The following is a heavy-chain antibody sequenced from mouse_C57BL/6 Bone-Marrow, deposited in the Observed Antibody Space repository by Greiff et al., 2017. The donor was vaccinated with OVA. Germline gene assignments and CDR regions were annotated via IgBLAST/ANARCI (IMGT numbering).Heavy chain of an antibody. V-gene: IGHV1-18*01. Sequence: LMEPGASVKIPCKASGYTFTDYNMDWVKQSHGKSLEWIGDINPNNGGTIYNQKFKGKATLTVDKSSSTAYMELRSLTSEDTAVYYCARSHYYGSSLSYWYFDVWGTGTTVTVSS. CDR3: ARSHYYGSSLSYWYFDV. J-gene: IGHJ1*03. D-gene: IGHD1-1*01. CDR2: INPNNGGT. CDR1: GYTFTDYN.